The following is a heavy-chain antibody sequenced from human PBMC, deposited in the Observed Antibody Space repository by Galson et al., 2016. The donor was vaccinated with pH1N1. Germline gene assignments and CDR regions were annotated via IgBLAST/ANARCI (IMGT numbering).Heavy chain of an antibody. Sequence: SVKVSCKASGYTLTSYDINWVRQATGQGLEWMGCMNPNNGNTDYAPKFQGRVTLTRNASINTAYMELSSLTSEDTAVYYCARGPVYWYFDLWGRGTPVIVSS. CDR3: ARGPVYWYFDL. CDR2: MNPNNGNT. CDR1: GYTLTSYD. V-gene: IGHV1-8*01. J-gene: IGHJ2*01.